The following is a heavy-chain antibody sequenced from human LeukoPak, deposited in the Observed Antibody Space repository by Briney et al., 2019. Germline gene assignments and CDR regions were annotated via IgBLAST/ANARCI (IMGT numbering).Heavy chain of an antibody. CDR2: ISYSGSTI. V-gene: IGHV3-48*03. Sequence: GGSLRLSCAASGFTFSSFEMNWVRQAPGKGLEWVSYISYSGSTIYYADSVKGRFTISRDNAKNSLYLQMNSLRAEDTAVYYCARERATIDYWGQGTLVTVSS. CDR1: GFTFSSFE. J-gene: IGHJ4*02. CDR3: ARERATIDY. D-gene: IGHD5-24*01.